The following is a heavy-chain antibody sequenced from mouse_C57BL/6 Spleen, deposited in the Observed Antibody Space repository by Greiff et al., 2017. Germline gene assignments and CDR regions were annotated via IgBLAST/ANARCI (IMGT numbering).Heavy chain of an antibody. CDR3: ARRGRADYYAMDY. Sequence: EVQRVESVAELVRPGASVKLSCTASGFNIKNTYMHWVKQRPEQGLEWIGRIDPANGNTKYAPKFQGKATITADTSSNTAYLQLSSLTSEDTAIYYCARRGRADYYAMDYWGQGTSVTVSS. D-gene: IGHD3-3*01. CDR1: GFNIKNTY. V-gene: IGHV14-3*01. CDR2: IDPANGNT. J-gene: IGHJ4*01.